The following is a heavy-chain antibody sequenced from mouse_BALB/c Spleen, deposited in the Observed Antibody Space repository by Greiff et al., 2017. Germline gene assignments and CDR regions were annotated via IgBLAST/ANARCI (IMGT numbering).Heavy chain of an antibody. CDR3: ARGYYAMDY. CDR1: GYTFTSYW. Sequence: QVQLQQSGAELAKPGASVKMSCKASGYTFTSYWMHWVKQRPGQGLEWIGAIDTSDSYTSYNQKFKGKATLTVDESSSTAYMQLSSLTSEDSAVYYCARGYYAMDYWGQGTSVTVSS. V-gene: IGHV1-69*02. J-gene: IGHJ4*01. CDR2: IDTSDSYT.